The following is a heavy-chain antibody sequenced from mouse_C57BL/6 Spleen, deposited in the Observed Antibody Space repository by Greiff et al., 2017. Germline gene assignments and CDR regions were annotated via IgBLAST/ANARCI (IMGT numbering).Heavy chain of an antibody. V-gene: IGHV1-69*01. CDR2: IDPSDSYT. CDR1: GYTFTSYW. CDR3: ARGGGCAY. Sequence: VQLQQPGAELVMPGASVKLSCKASGYTFTSYWMHWVKQRPGQGLEWIGEIDPSDSYTNYNQKFKGKSTLTVDKSSSTAYMQLSSLTSEDSAVYYCARGGGCAYWGQGTLVTVSA. J-gene: IGHJ3*01.